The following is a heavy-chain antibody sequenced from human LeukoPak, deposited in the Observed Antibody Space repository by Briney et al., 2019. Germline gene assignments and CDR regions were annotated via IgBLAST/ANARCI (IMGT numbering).Heavy chain of an antibody. D-gene: IGHD4-11*01. J-gene: IGHJ4*02. CDR1: GFTFSSYA. CDR3: ARDTPDYSNYYFDY. V-gene: IGHV3-30*04. Sequence: GRSLRLSCAASGFTFSSYAMHWVRQAPGKGLEWVAVISYDGSNKYSADSVKGRFTISRDNSKNTLYLQMNSLRADDTAVYYCARDTPDYSNYYFDYWGQRTLVTVSS. CDR2: ISYDGSNK.